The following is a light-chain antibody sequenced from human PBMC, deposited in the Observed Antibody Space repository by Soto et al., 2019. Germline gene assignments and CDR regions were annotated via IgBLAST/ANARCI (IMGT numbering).Light chain of an antibody. CDR3: TSYSSTNTLVL. CDR2: EVT. V-gene: IGLV2-14*01. J-gene: IGLJ2*01. CDR1: SSDIGSYNF. Sequence: QSVLTQPASVSGSPGQSITISCTGTSSDIGSYNFVSWYQQHPGKAPKLMIYEVTDRPSGVSDRFSGSKSGNTASLTISALQAEDEADYYCTSYSSTNTLVLFGGGTKVTVL.